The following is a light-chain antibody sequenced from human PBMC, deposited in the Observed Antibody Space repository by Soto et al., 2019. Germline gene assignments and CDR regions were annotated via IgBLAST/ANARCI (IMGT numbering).Light chain of an antibody. V-gene: IGKV3-15*01. CDR1: QSVSSD. Sequence: EIVMIQSPATLSVSPGERTTLSCRASQSVSSDLAWYQQKPGQAPRLPIYGASTRATGIPARFSGSGSGSEFTLTIRSLQSEDFAVYYCQQYNNWWTFGQGTKVDIK. CDR3: QQYNNWWT. J-gene: IGKJ1*01. CDR2: GAS.